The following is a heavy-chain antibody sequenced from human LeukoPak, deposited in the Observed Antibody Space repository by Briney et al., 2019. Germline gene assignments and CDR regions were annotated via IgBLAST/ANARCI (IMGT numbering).Heavy chain of an antibody. CDR3: AREAGTPMVPSWYFDL. CDR2: IKSDGSST. J-gene: IGHJ2*01. D-gene: IGHD5-18*01. CDR1: GFTFTTYW. Sequence: GGSLRLSCAASGFTFTTYWMHWVRQAPGKGLVWVSRIKSDGSSTSYADSVKGRFTISRDNAKSTLYLQMNSLRAEDTAVYYCAREAGTPMVPSWYFDLWGRGTLVTVSS. V-gene: IGHV3-74*01.